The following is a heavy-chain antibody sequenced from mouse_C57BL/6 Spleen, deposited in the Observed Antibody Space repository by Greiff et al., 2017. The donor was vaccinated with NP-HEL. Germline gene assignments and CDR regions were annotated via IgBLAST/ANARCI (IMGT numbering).Heavy chain of an antibody. Sequence: EVQLQQSGPELVKPGASVKISCKASGYTFTDYYMNWVKQSHGKSLEWIGDINPNNGGTSYNQKFKGKATLTVDKSSSTAYMELRSLTSEDSAVYYCARRGIFYYYGSSYFDYWGQGTTLTVSS. J-gene: IGHJ2*01. D-gene: IGHD1-1*01. CDR3: ARRGIFYYYGSSYFDY. CDR1: GYTFTDYY. CDR2: INPNNGGT. V-gene: IGHV1-26*01.